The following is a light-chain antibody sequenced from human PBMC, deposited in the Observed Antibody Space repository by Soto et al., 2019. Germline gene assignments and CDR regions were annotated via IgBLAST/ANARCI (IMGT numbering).Light chain of an antibody. V-gene: IGLV2-23*01. CDR2: EGS. Sequence: QSALTQPASVSGSLGQSITISCTGTSSDVGSYNLVSWYQQHPGKAPEVMIYEGSKRPSGVSNRFSGSKSGNTASLTISGLQAEDEADYYCCSYAGSAIVVFGGGTKVTVL. CDR1: SSDVGSYNL. J-gene: IGLJ2*01. CDR3: CSYAGSAIVV.